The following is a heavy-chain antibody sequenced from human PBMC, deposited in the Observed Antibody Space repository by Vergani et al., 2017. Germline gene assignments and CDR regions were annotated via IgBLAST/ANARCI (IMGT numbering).Heavy chain of an antibody. V-gene: IGHV3-21*04. J-gene: IGHJ5*02. Sequence: VQLVESGGGLVKPGGSLRLSCAASGFTFSSYSMNWVRQAPGKGLEWVSSISSSSSYIYYADSVKGRFTISRDNAKNSLYLQMNSLRAEDTAVYYCARDYGGSYRGWFDPWGQGTLVTVSS. CDR2: ISSSSSYI. D-gene: IGHD1-26*01. CDR3: ARDYGGSYRGWFDP. CDR1: GFTFSSYS.